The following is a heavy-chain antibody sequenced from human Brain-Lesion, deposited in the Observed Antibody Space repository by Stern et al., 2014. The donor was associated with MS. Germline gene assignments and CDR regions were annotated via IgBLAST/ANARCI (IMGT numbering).Heavy chain of an antibody. J-gene: IGHJ4*02. CDR1: GGSISSNNC. Sequence: QVQLVESGPGLVKPSGTLSLTCVVSGGSISSNNCWSWVRQPPGKGLEWIGEIFQSGSTNYNPSLKRPVAISVAKPKNKFSLNLTSVPAADTAVYYCATASVAGTVIDYWVQGILVTVSS. D-gene: IGHD6-19*01. V-gene: IGHV4-4*02. CDR3: ATASVAGTVIDY. CDR2: IFQSGST.